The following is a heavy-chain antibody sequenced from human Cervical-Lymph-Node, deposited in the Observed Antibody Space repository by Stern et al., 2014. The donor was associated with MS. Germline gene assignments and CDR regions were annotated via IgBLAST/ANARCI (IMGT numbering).Heavy chain of an antibody. V-gene: IGHV1-2*02. CDR3: ARDRQVTTGGHYDY. CDR2: INPHSGGT. D-gene: IGHD4-17*01. CDR1: GYTFTDYY. Sequence: QLVQSGAEVKKPGASVKVSCKASGYTFTDYYIHWVRQAPGQGLEWMGWINPHSGGTNYAEKFQGRVTMTRDTSISTAYIEVTSLTSDGTAVFYCARDRQVTTGGHYDYWGQGTLVTVSS. J-gene: IGHJ4*02.